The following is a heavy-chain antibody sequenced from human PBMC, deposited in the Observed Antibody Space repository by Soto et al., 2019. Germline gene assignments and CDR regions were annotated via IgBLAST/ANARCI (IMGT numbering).Heavy chain of an antibody. D-gene: IGHD2-8*01. V-gene: IGHV4-59*01. CDR3: ARDRSTYGGGGTGEVKENWFDP. CDR2: AYYSGST. J-gene: IGHJ5*02. CDR1: GGSISHYY. Sequence: SSETLSLTXTVSGGSISHYYWSWIRQSPGKGLEWIGYAYYSGSTDYNPSLKSRVTMSVDTSKNQVSLKLNSVTTADTAVYYCARDRSTYGGGGTGEVKENWFDPWGPGTLVTVSS.